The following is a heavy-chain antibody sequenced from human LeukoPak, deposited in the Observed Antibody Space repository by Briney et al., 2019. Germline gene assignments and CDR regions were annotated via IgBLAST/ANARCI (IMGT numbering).Heavy chain of an antibody. Sequence: ASVKVSCKASGYTSTDNYIHWVRQAPGQGLEWMGRVNPGSGGINYAQKFQGRVTMTRDTSISTAYMELSRLRSDDTAVYYCARVRRSEGWFDPWGQGTLVTVSS. V-gene: IGHV1-2*06. D-gene: IGHD1-1*01. CDR2: VNPGSGGI. CDR3: ARVRRSEGWFDP. J-gene: IGHJ5*02. CDR1: GYTSTDNY.